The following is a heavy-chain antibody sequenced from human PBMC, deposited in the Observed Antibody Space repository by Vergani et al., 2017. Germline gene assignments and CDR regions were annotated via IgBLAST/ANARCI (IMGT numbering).Heavy chain of an antibody. CDR1: GITFWKFG. J-gene: IGHJ4*02. D-gene: IGHD5-12*01. Sequence: EVDLVESGGGLAQPGGSLRLSCEASGITFWKFGMHWVRQGPGKGLEWVSGISWNSGAVDYADSVRGRFTISRDNAKNSLYLQMNRLRVEDTAIYYCARELVAGTKEIDYWGQGTLVTVSS. CDR2: ISWNSGAV. V-gene: IGHV3-9*01. CDR3: ARELVAGTKEIDY.